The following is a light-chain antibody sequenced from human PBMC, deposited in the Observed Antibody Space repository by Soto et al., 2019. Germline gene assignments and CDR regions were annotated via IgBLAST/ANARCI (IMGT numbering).Light chain of an antibody. CDR2: DAS. Sequence: EIVLTQSPATLSLSPGERATLSCRAGQSVITYLAWYQQRPGQAPRLLIYDASNRATGVPARFSGSGSGTDFTLTISSLEPEDFAVYYCQQRSNWPPWTFGQGTKVDTK. CDR1: QSVITY. J-gene: IGKJ1*01. V-gene: IGKV3-11*01. CDR3: QQRSNWPPWT.